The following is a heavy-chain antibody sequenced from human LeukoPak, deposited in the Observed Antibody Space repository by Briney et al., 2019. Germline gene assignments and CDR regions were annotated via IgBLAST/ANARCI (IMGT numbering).Heavy chain of an antibody. D-gene: IGHD3-22*01. CDR1: GGTLSSYA. CDR3: ARALYYYDSSGYYYGDY. Sequence: GASVKVSCKASGGTLSSYAISWVRQAPGQGLEWMGGIIPIFGTANYAQKFQGRVTITADKSTSTAYMELSSLRSEDTAVYYCARALYYYDSSGYYYGDYWGQGTLVTVSS. CDR2: IIPIFGTA. V-gene: IGHV1-69*06. J-gene: IGHJ4*02.